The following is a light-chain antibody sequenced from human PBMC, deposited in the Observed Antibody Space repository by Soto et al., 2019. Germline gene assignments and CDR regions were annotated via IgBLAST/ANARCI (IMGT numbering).Light chain of an antibody. Sequence: DVVMTQTPLSLSVAPGQPASLSCKSSQSLLHITGETFLFWYLQKPGQSPQLLIYEVSTRVSGVPDRFCGSGSGTDFTLEISRVETDDVGIYYCMQSTQLPPTFGQGTRLEMK. CDR1: QSLLHITGETF. V-gene: IGKV2D-29*02. CDR3: MQSTQLPPT. J-gene: IGKJ5*01. CDR2: EVS.